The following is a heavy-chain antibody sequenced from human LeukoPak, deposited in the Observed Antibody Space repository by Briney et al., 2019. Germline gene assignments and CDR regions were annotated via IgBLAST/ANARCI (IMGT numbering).Heavy chain of an antibody. V-gene: IGHV4-34*01. D-gene: IGHD3-10*01. Sequence: SETLSLTCAVYGGSFSGYYWSWIRQPPGKGLEWIGEINHSGSTNYNPSLKSRVTISVDTSTNQFSLKLSAVTAADTAVYYCWRVTLGAQRGFDNWGQGTLVTVSS. CDR1: GGSFSGYY. CDR3: WRVTLGAQRGFDN. J-gene: IGHJ4*02. CDR2: INHSGST.